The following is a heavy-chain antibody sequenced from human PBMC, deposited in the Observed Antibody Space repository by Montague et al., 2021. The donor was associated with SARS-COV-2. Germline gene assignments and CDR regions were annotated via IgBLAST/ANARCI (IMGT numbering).Heavy chain of an antibody. D-gene: IGHD6-19*01. CDR1: GFSLSTSGMC. V-gene: IGHV2-70*01. CDR3: ARISAWYSSGWSAFDX. J-gene: IGHJ4*02. CDR2: IDWDDDI. Sequence: PALVKPTQTLTLTCTFSGFSLSTSGMCVSWIRQPPGKALEWLALIDWDDDIYYSTSLKTRLTISKDTSKNQVVLTMTNMDPVDTATYYCARISAWYSSGWSAFDXWGQGTLVTVSS.